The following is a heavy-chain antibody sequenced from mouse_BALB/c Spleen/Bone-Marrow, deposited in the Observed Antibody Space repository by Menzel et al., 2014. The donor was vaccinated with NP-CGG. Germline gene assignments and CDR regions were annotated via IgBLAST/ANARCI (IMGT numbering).Heavy chain of an antibody. CDR2: IYPGNLNT. CDR1: GYTFTSYY. V-gene: IGHV1S56*01. Sequence: QVQLQQPGPELVKPGASVRISCKASGYTFTSYYIHWVKQKPGQGLEWIGWIYPGNLNTKYNEKFKGKATLTADKSSSTAYMQLSSLTSEDSAVYFCAREANWNFDYWGQGTTLSLSS. D-gene: IGHD4-1*01. CDR3: AREANWNFDY. J-gene: IGHJ2*01.